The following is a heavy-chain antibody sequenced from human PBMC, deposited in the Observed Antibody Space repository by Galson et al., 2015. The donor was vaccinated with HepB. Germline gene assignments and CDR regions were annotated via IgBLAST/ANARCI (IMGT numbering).Heavy chain of an antibody. Sequence: SVKVSCKASGYTFTSYYMRWVRQAPGQGLEWMGIINPSGGSTSYAQKFQGRVTMTRDTSTSTVYMELSSLRSEDTAVYYCARGPIVVVHFGGWFDPWGQGTLVTVSS. D-gene: IGHD3-22*01. CDR2: INPSGGST. J-gene: IGHJ5*02. V-gene: IGHV1-46*01. CDR3: ARGPIVVVHFGGWFDP. CDR1: GYTFTSYY.